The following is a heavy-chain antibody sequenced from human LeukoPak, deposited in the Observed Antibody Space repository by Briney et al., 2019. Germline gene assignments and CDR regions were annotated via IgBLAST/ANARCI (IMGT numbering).Heavy chain of an antibody. D-gene: IGHD3-22*01. J-gene: IGHJ3*02. Sequence: GGSLRLFCAASGFTFSSYAMSWVRQAPGKGLEWVTAISGSGGSTYYADSVKGRFTISRDNSKNTLYLQMNSLRAEDTAVYYCAKVMYYYDSSGAIDAFDIWGQGTMVTVSS. CDR1: GFTFSSYA. V-gene: IGHV3-23*01. CDR3: AKVMYYYDSSGAIDAFDI. CDR2: ISGSGGST.